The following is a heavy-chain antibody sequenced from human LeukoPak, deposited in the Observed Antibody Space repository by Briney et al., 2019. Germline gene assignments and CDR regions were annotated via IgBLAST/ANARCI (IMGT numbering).Heavy chain of an antibody. J-gene: IGHJ4*02. CDR1: GFTFTTYT. Sequence: NPGGSLRLSCAASGFTFTTYTMNWVRQAPGKGLEWVSSLSSSSSYIYYADSVEGRFTISRDNAKNSLYLQMNSLRAEDTAVYYCARVYFPLIVGAIDYWGQGTLVTVSS. D-gene: IGHD1-26*01. V-gene: IGHV3-21*01. CDR2: LSSSSSYI. CDR3: ARVYFPLIVGAIDY.